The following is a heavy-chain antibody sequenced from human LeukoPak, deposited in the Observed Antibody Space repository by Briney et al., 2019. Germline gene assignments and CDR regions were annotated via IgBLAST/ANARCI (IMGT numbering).Heavy chain of an antibody. Sequence: GGSLRLSCAASGFTFNIYSMNWVRQAPGKGLEWVSSISSSSSHVYYADSVKGRFTISRDNAKNLLYLQMNSLRAEDTAVYYCARDRRSGDTAMVIGGMNYYFDYWGQGTLVTVSS. CDR1: GFTFNIYS. CDR2: ISSSSSHV. D-gene: IGHD5-18*01. J-gene: IGHJ4*02. CDR3: ARDRRSGDTAMVIGGMNYYFDY. V-gene: IGHV3-21*01.